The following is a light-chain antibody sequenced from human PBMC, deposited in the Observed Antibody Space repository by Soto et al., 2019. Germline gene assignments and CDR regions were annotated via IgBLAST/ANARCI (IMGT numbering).Light chain of an antibody. Sequence: QSALTQPPSASGSPGQSVTISCTGTSSDIGTFSSISWYQQYPGKAPKLMIFGVSQRPSGVPVRFSGSKSANTASLTVSGLQDEDEAEYYCSSQAGSDSLMVFGGGTKLTVL. CDR1: SSDIGTFSS. J-gene: IGLJ2*01. CDR3: SSQAGSDSLMV. CDR2: GVS. V-gene: IGLV2-8*01.